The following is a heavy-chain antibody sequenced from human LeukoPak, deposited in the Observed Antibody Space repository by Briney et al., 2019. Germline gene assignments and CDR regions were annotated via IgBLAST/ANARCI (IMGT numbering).Heavy chain of an antibody. V-gene: IGHV4-59*08. CDR1: GGSISSYY. CDR3: ARVTYYDFWSGNYMDV. CDR2: IYYSGST. D-gene: IGHD3-3*01. Sequence: SETLSLTCTVSGGSISSYYWSWIRQPPGKGLEWIGYIYYSGSTNYNPSLKSRVTISVDTSKNQFSLKLSSVAVADTAVYYCARVTYYDFWSGNYMDVWGKGTTVTVSS. J-gene: IGHJ6*03.